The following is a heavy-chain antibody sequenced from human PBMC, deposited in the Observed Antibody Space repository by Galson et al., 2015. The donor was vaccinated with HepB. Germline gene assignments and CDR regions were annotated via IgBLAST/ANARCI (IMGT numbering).Heavy chain of an antibody. CDR3: ARVVHYSVGFDI. J-gene: IGHJ3*02. CDR1: GYTFSDCY. V-gene: IGHV1-2*02. CDR2: INPNNGGT. D-gene: IGHD2-15*01. Sequence: SVKVSCKASGYTFSDCYIHWVRQAPGQGLEWMGWINPNNGGTNYAQKFQGRVTVATDTSISTAYMELNRLTSDDTAVYYCARVVHYSVGFDIWGQGTMVTVSS.